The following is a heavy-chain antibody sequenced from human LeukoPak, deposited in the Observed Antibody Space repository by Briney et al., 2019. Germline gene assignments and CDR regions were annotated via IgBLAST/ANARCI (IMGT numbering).Heavy chain of an antibody. J-gene: IGHJ6*02. Sequence: PGGSQRLSCAASGFTFSSYSMNWVRQAPGKGLEWVSSISSSSNYIYYADSVKGRFTISRDNAKNSLYLQMNSLRAEDTAVYYCARDYGSGSYGYGMDVWGQGTTVTVSS. CDR3: ARDYGSGSYGYGMDV. V-gene: IGHV3-21*01. D-gene: IGHD3-10*01. CDR2: ISSSSNYI. CDR1: GFTFSSYS.